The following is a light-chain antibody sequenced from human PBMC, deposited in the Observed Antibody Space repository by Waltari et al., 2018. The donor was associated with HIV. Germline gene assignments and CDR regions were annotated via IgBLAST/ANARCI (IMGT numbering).Light chain of an antibody. CDR3: QVWDSSSDHVV. J-gene: IGLJ2*01. CDR1: NIGSKS. CDR2: YDS. Sequence: SYVLTQPPSVSVAPGKTARITCGGTNIGSKSVHWYQQKPVQAPLLVIYYDSARPSGIPERFSGSNSGNTATLTISRVEAGDEADYYCQVWDSSSDHVVFGGGTNLTVL. V-gene: IGLV3-21*04.